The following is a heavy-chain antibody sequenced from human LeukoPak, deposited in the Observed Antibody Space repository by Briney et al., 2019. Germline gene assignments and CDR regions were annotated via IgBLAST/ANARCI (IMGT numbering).Heavy chain of an antibody. V-gene: IGHV4-39*07. D-gene: IGHD3-10*01. CDR3: ARRSGYTPALNMVRGVIPTYYFDY. J-gene: IGHJ4*02. Sequence: SETLSLTCTVSGGSISSSSYYWSWIRQPPGKGLEWIGEINHSGSTNCNPSLKSRVTISVDTSKNQFSLKLSSVTAADTAVYYCARRSGYTPALNMVRGVIPTYYFDYWGQGTLVTVSS. CDR2: INHSGST. CDR1: GGSISSSSYY.